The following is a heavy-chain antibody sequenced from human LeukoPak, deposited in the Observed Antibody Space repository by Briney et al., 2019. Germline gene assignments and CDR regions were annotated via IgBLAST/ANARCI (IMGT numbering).Heavy chain of an antibody. CDR1: GFTFSTYA. D-gene: IGHD6-19*01. J-gene: IGHJ4*02. CDR3: AKEEGSEAVADY. V-gene: IGHV3-23*01. Sequence: GGSLRLSCAASGFTFSTYAMSWVRQAPGKGPEWVSAISGSGGSTYYAASVRGRFTISRDYSKNTLYLRMNSLRAEDTAIYYCAKEEGSEAVADYWGQGTPVTVSS. CDR2: ISGSGGST.